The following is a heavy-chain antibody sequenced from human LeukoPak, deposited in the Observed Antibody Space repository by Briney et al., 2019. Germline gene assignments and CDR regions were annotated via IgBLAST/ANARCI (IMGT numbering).Heavy chain of an antibody. CDR1: GFTFDDYG. J-gene: IGHJ4*02. Sequence: PGGSLRLSCAASGFTFDDYGMSWVRHAPGKGLEWVSGINWNGGSTVYADSVKGRFTISRNNAKNSLYLQMNSLRAESTALYYCARCGGQKWELLNCFDYGGQGTLGTVS. CDR3: ARCGGQKWELLNCFDY. V-gene: IGHV3-20*04. D-gene: IGHD1-26*01. CDR2: INWNGGST.